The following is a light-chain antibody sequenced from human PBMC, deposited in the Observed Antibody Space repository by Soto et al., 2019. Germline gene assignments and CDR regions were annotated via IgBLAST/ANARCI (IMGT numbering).Light chain of an antibody. Sequence: DIQMTQSPSTLSASVGDRVTITCRASQNIDIWLSWYQQKPGTAPKLLIYDASTLESGVPSRFSGSRSGTEFTLTISSLQPDDFATYYCQQYNSYSWTFGQGTKVDIK. CDR2: DAS. CDR1: QNIDIW. V-gene: IGKV1-5*01. CDR3: QQYNSYSWT. J-gene: IGKJ1*01.